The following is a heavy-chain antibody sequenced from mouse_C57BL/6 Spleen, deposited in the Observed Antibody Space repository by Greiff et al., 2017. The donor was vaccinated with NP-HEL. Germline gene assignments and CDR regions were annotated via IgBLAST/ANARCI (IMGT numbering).Heavy chain of an antibody. V-gene: IGHV3-1*01. CDR3: ARAHHYYGSSYVWYFDV. J-gene: IGHJ1*03. D-gene: IGHD1-1*01. CDR2: ISYSGST. CDR1: GYSITSGYD. Sequence: EVKLQESGPGMVKPSQSLSLTCTVTGYSITSGYDWHWIRHFPGNKLEWMGYISYSGSTNYNPSLKSRISITHDTSKNHFFLKLNSVTTEDTATYYCARAHHYYGSSYVWYFDVWGTGTTVTVSS.